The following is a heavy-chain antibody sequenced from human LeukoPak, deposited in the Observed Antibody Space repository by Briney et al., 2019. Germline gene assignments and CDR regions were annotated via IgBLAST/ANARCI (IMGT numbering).Heavy chain of an antibody. CDR2: INPNSGGT. J-gene: IGHJ4*02. Sequence: ASVKVSCKASGYTFTAYYMHWVRQAPGQGLEWMGWINPNSGGTNYAQKFQGRVTMTRDTSISTAYMELSRLRSDDTAVYYCARATMVRGVIIKIDYWGQGTLVTVSS. CDR1: GYTFTAYY. V-gene: IGHV1-2*02. CDR3: ARATMVRGVIIKIDY. D-gene: IGHD3-10*01.